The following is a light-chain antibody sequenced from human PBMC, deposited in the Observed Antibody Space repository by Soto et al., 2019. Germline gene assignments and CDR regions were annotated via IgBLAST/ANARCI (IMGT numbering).Light chain of an antibody. CDR1: QSVSSY. Sequence: EIVLTRSPATLSLSPGERATLSCRVSQSVSSYLAWYQQKPGQAPRLLIYDASNRATGIPARFSGSGSGTDFTLTISSLEPEDFAVYYCQQRSNWPRTFGQGTKVEIK. CDR3: QQRSNWPRT. CDR2: DAS. J-gene: IGKJ1*01. V-gene: IGKV3-11*01.